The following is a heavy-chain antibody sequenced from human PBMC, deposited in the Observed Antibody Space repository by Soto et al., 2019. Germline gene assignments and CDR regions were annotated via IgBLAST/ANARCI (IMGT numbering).Heavy chain of an antibody. CDR2: IYYSGST. CDR3: ARQGY. J-gene: IGHJ4*02. CDR1: GGSISSYY. Sequence: SETLSLTCTVSGGSISSYYWSWIRQSPGKGLEWIGYIYYSGSTNDNPSLNSRVTISVDTSKNQFSLKLRSVTAADTAVYYCARQGYWGQGTLVTVSS. V-gene: IGHV4-59*08.